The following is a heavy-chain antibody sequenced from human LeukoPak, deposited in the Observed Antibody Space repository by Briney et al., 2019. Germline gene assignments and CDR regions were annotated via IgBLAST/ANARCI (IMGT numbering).Heavy chain of an antibody. J-gene: IGHJ6*03. CDR2: ISSSGSTI. CDR1: GFTFSDYY. D-gene: IGHD4-17*01. CDR3: LRADYYYYMDV. Sequence: AGGSLRLSCAASGFTFSDYYMSWIRQAPGKGLEWVSYISSSGSTIYYADSVKGRFTISRDNAKNSLYLQMNSLRAEDTAVYYCLRADYYYYMDVWGKGTTVTVSS. V-gene: IGHV3-11*04.